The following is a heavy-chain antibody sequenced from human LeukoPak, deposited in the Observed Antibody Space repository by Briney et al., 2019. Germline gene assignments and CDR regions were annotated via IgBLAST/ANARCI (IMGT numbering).Heavy chain of an antibody. CDR1: GFTFSSYS. V-gene: IGHV3-21*01. J-gene: IGHJ5*02. D-gene: IGHD2-2*01. CDR2: ISSSSSYI. Sequence: PGGSLRLSCAASGFTFSSYSMNWVRQAPGKGLEWVSSISSSSSYIYYADSVKGRFTISRDNAKNSLYLQMNSLRAEDTAVYYCARGDIVVVPAAMIVVPWFDPWGQGTLVTVSS. CDR3: ARGDIVVVPAAMIVVPWFDP.